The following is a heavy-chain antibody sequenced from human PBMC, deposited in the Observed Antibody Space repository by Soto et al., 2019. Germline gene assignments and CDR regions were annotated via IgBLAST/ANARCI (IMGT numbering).Heavy chain of an antibody. CDR2: IYTSRTT. CDR1: GDSFGSGSYY. CDR3: ARCHTRDYPIAF. D-gene: IGHD4-17*01. Sequence: SETLSLTCTVSGDSFGSGSYYWCWLREHPGTGLEWIGYIYTSRTTYYTPSLRSRVTISGDTSKNQFSLKLNSVTAADTAVYYCARCHTRDYPIAFWGQGTLVTVSS. J-gene: IGHJ4*02. V-gene: IGHV4-31*03.